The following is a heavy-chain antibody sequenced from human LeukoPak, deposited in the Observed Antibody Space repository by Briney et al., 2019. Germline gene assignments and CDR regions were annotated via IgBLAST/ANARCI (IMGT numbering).Heavy chain of an antibody. CDR2: SGPYNGNT. Sequence: ASVKVSCKSSGYTFTNYGISWVRQAPGQALEWMGWSGPYNGNTNYAQKFQDRITMTTDTSTSTAYMELRSLRSDDTAMYYCARRAPGKLAADYWGQGTLVTVSS. J-gene: IGHJ4*02. CDR3: ARRAPGKLAADY. V-gene: IGHV1-18*01. D-gene: IGHD1-1*01. CDR1: GYTFTNYG.